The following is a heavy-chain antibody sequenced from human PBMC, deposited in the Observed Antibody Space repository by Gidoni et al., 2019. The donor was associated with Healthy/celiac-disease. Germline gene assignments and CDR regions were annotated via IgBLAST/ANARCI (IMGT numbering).Heavy chain of an antibody. Sequence: QVQLVESGGGVVQPGRSLRLSCAASGFTFSSYGMHWVRQAPGKGLEWVAFIWYDGSNKYYADSVKGRFTISRDNSKNTLYLQMNSLRAEDTAVYYCARGETVAETYYFDYWGQGTLVTVSS. V-gene: IGHV3-33*01. CDR1: GFTFSSYG. J-gene: IGHJ4*02. D-gene: IGHD6-19*01. CDR2: IWYDGSNK. CDR3: ARGETVAETYYFDY.